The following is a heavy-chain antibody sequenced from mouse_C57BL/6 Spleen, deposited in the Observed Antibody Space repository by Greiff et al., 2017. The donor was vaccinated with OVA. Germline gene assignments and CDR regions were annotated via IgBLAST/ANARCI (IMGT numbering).Heavy chain of an antibody. CDR2: ISSGGDYI. CDR1: GFTFSSYA. Sequence: EVHLVESGEGLVKPGGSLKLSCAASGFTFSSYAMSWVRQTPEKRLEWVAYISSGGDYIYYADTVKGRFTISRDNARNTLYLQMSSLKSEDTAMYYCTRDAAYYYGSGGNAMDYWGQGTSVTVSS. D-gene: IGHD1-1*01. CDR3: TRDAAYYYGSGGNAMDY. V-gene: IGHV5-9-1*02. J-gene: IGHJ4*01.